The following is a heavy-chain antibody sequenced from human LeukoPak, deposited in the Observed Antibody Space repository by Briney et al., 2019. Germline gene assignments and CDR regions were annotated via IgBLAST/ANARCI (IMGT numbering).Heavy chain of an antibody. CDR3: ARGKYSSSGALDP. V-gene: IGHV4-34*01. Sequence: PSETLSLTCAVYGGSFSGYYWSWIRQPPGKGLEWIGEINHSGSTNYNPSLKSRVTISVDTSKNQFSLKLSSVTAADTAVYYCARGKYSSSGALDPWGQGTLVIVSS. J-gene: IGHJ5*02. CDR2: INHSGST. D-gene: IGHD6-13*01. CDR1: GGSFSGYY.